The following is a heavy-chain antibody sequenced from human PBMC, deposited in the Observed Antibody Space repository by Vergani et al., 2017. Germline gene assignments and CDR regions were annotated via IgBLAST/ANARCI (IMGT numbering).Heavy chain of an antibody. D-gene: IGHD2-15*01. CDR1: GYSFTSYW. CDR3: ARQGDIVVVVAATDYYYGMDV. CDR2: IDPSDSYT. J-gene: IGHJ6*02. Sequence: EVQLVQSGAEVKKPGESLRISCKGSGYSFTSYWISWVRQMPGKGLEWMGRIDPSDSYTNYSPSFQGHVTISADKSISTAYLQWSSLKASDTAMYYCARQGDIVVVVAATDYYYGMDVWGQGTTVTVSS. V-gene: IGHV5-10-1*03.